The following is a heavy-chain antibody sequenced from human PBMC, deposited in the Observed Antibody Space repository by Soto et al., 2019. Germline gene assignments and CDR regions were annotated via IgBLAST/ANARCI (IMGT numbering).Heavy chain of an antibody. Sequence: AASVKVSCKASGYTFTGYYMHWVRQAPGQGLEWMGWINPNSGGTNYAQRFQGWVTMTRDTSISTAYMELSRLRSDDTAVYYCATGYSSSWSFDYWGQGTLVTVSS. CDR2: INPNSGGT. V-gene: IGHV1-2*04. D-gene: IGHD6-13*01. J-gene: IGHJ4*02. CDR3: ATGYSSSWSFDY. CDR1: GYTFTGYY.